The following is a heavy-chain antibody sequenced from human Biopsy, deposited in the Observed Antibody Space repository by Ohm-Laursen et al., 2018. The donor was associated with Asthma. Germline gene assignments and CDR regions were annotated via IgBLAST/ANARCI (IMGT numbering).Heavy chain of an antibody. V-gene: IGHV4-34*01. J-gene: IGHJ4*02. Sequence: SDTLSLTCCVSGVSLSGYYWNWIRQPPGRGLEWIGEINHSGRTTYNPSLNSRVTISVDTSKNQFSLRLSSVTAADTAVYYCARVGYISIAAADYWGQGTLVTVSS. CDR1: GVSLSGYY. CDR2: INHSGRT. CDR3: ARVGYISIAAADY. D-gene: IGHD6-13*01.